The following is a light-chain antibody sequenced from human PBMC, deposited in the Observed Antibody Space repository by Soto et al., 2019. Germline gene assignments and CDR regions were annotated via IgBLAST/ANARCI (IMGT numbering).Light chain of an antibody. Sequence: DILLTQSPSFLSASVGDRVTITCRASQGISSYLAWYQQKPGKAPKLLIYAASTLQSGVTSRFSGSGSGTEVTPTTISRQHADVATFYCQQLNSYSLTFGPGTKVDIK. CDR2: AAS. CDR3: QQLNSYSLT. CDR1: QGISSY. J-gene: IGKJ3*01. V-gene: IGKV1-9*01.